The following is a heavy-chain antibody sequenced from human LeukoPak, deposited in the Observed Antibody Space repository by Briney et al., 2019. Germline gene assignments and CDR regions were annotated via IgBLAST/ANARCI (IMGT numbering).Heavy chain of an antibody. D-gene: IGHD3/OR15-3a*01. V-gene: IGHV4-39*01. CDR2: IYASGRA. CDR1: GGSISSGSYY. J-gene: IGHJ3*02. CDR3: ATDFSDDFYHNSFDI. Sequence: SETLSLTCNVSGGSISSGSYYWGWIRQPPGKGLEWIGHIYASGRADYSPSLKSRVTISVDTSNNWFSLKLTSVTAVDTAVYFCATDFSDDFYHNSFDIWGQGTMVTVSS.